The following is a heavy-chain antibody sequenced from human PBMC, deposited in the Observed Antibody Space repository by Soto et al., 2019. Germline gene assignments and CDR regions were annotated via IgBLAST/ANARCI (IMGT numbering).Heavy chain of an antibody. CDR3: TKAPKAAATNNWFDP. D-gene: IGHD6-13*01. CDR1: GFTFSSYA. J-gene: IGHJ5*02. Sequence: SLRLSCAASGFTFSSYAMNWVRQAPGKGLEWVSGISGSGGSTYYADSVKGRFTISRDNSKNTLYLEMNSLRAEDTAVYYCTKAPKAAATNNWFDPWGQGTLVTVSS. CDR2: ISGSGGST. V-gene: IGHV3-23*01.